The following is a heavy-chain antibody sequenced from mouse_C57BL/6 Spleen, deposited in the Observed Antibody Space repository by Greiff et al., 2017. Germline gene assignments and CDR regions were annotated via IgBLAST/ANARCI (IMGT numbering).Heavy chain of an antibody. CDR3: ASGDYAFAY. D-gene: IGHD2-4*01. CDR1: GFTFSDYG. V-gene: IGHV5-17*01. CDR2: ISSGSSTI. J-gene: IGHJ3*01. Sequence: EVQLVESGGGLVKPGASLKLSCAASGFTFSDYGMHWVRQAPEKGLEWVANISSGSSTIYYADTVKGRFTISRDNAKNTLFLQLTSLRSEDTAMYYCASGDYAFAYWGQGTLVTVSA.